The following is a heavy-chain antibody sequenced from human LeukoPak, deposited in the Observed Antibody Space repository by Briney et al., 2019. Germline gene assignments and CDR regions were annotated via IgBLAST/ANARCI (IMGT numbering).Heavy chain of an antibody. CDR2: IYYSGST. Sequence: SETLSLTCTVPGGSISSSSYYWGWIRQPPGKGLEWIGSIYYSGSTYYNPSLKSRVTISVDTSKNQFSLKLSSVTAADTAVYYCARMGGAYSSSWYVDYWGQGTLVTVSS. CDR3: ARMGGAYSSSWYVDY. D-gene: IGHD6-13*01. V-gene: IGHV4-39*07. J-gene: IGHJ4*02. CDR1: GGSISSSSYY.